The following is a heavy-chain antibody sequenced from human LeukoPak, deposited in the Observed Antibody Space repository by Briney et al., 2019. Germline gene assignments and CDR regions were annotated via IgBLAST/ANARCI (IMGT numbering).Heavy chain of an antibody. CDR3: ASGYFYYDSSGALGY. CDR2: IIPIFGTA. D-gene: IGHD3-22*01. CDR1: GGTFSSYA. V-gene: IGHV1-69*05. J-gene: IGHJ4*02. Sequence: SVKVSCKASGGTFSSYAISWVRQAPGQGLEWMGGIIPIFGTANYAQEFQGRVTITTDESTSTAYMELSSLRSEDTAVYYCASGYFYYDSSGALGYWGQGTLVTVSS.